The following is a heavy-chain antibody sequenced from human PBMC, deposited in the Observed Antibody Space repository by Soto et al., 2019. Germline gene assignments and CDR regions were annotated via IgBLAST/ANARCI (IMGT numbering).Heavy chain of an antibody. CDR3: ARDLSTYCGGDCSPYDY. Sequence: EVQLVESGGGLVQPGGSLRLSCAASGFTFSSYWRSWVRQAPGKGLDWVANIKQDGREKYYVDSVKGRFTISRDNAKNSLYLQINSLRAEDTAVSYCARDLSTYCGGDCSPYDYWGQGTLVTVSS. CDR1: GFTFSSYW. J-gene: IGHJ4*02. D-gene: IGHD2-21*02. CDR2: IKQDGREK. V-gene: IGHV3-7*03.